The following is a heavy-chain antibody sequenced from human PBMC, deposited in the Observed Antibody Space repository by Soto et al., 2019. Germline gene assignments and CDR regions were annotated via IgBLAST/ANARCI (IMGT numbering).Heavy chain of an antibody. Sequence: SETLSLTCTVSGASTSSNSYYWGWVRQPPGKGLEWIGSIFYSGSTYYNPSLKSRVTISVDTSKDQFSLKLSSVTAADTAVYYCATRIIGYCTGSSCYPTPYFFDYWGQGTQVTVSS. CDR1: GASTSSNSYY. CDR3: ATRIIGYCTGSSCYPTPYFFDY. V-gene: IGHV4-39*01. D-gene: IGHD2-15*01. J-gene: IGHJ4*02. CDR2: IFYSGST.